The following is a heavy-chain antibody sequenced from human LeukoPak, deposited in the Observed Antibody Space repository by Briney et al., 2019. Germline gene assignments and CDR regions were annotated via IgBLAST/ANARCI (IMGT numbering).Heavy chain of an antibody. D-gene: IGHD3-22*01. J-gene: IGHJ5*02. Sequence: GGSLRLSCAASGFTFSSYWMHWVRQAPGKGLVWVSRINSDGSSTSYADSVKGRFTISRDNAKNTLYLQMNSLRAEDTAVYYCARDRYYYDSSGYYNWFDPWGQGTLVPVSS. CDR3: ARDRYYYDSSGYYNWFDP. CDR2: INSDGSST. CDR1: GFTFSSYW. V-gene: IGHV3-74*01.